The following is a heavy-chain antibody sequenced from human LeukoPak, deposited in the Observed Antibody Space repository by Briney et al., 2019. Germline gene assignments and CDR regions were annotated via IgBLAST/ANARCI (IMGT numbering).Heavy chain of an antibody. CDR1: AFSDKSNY. CDR3: AKTSTHNAG. J-gene: IGHJ4*02. D-gene: IGHD2/OR15-2a*01. CDR2: SYSGGST. Sequence: GGSLRLSCVASAFSDKSNYMSWVRQAPGKGLEWVSVSYSGGSTYYEDSVKGRFTVSRDNSKNMLYLQMNSLRAEDTAVYYCAKTSTHNAGWGQGTLVTVSS. V-gene: IGHV3-53*01.